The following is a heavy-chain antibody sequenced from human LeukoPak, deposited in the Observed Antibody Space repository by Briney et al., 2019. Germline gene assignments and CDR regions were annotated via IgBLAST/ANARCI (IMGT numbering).Heavy chain of an antibody. CDR3: VKEEGSGTYAY. J-gene: IGHJ4*02. D-gene: IGHD1-26*01. V-gene: IGHV3-64*01. CDR1: GFTFSSSG. Sequence: QTGGSLRLSCAASGFTFSSSGMHWVRQGPGKGLEYVSGISNNGDSTYYANSVKDRFTISRDNSKNTLYLQMGSLRAEDMAVYYCVKEEGSGTYAYWGQGTLVTVSS. CDR2: ISNNGDST.